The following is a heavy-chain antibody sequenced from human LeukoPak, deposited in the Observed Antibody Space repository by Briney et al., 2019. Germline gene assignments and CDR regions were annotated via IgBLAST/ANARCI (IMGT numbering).Heavy chain of an antibody. Sequence: GGSLRLSCAASGFTLSSYEMNWVRQAPGKGLEWVSYISSSGSTIYYADSVKGRFTISRDSSKNILYLQMNSLRAEDTAVYYCAKDRCSNGVGCYYYYMDIWGKGTTVTISS. CDR3: AKDRCSNGVGCYYYYMDI. V-gene: IGHV3-48*03. D-gene: IGHD2-8*01. J-gene: IGHJ6*03. CDR2: ISSSGSTI. CDR1: GFTLSSYE.